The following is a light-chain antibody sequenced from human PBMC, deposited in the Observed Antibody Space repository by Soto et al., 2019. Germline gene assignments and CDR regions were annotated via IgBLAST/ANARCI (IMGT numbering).Light chain of an antibody. CDR1: SSNIGSNT. CDR2: SNN. V-gene: IGLV1-44*01. CDR3: AAWDDSLSSVL. Sequence: QSVLTQLPSASGTPGQRVTISCSGSSSNIGSNTVNWYQQLPGTAPKLLIYSNNQRPSGVPDRFSGSKSGTSASLAISGLQSEDEADYYCAAWDDSLSSVLFGGGTKVTVL. J-gene: IGLJ2*01.